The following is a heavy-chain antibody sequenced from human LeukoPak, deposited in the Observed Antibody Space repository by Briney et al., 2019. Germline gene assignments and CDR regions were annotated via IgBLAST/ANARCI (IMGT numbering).Heavy chain of an antibody. D-gene: IGHD3-10*01. Sequence: SETLSLTCTVSGGSISSYYWSWIRQPPGKGLEWIGYIYYSGSTNYNPSLKSRVTISVDTSKNQFSLKLSSVTAADTAVYYCARATGYYGSGSLRHVREYYYYGMDVWGQGTTVTVSS. CDR3: ARATGYYGSGSLRHVREYYYYGMDV. J-gene: IGHJ6*02. CDR2: IYYSGST. CDR1: GGSISSYY. V-gene: IGHV4-59*01.